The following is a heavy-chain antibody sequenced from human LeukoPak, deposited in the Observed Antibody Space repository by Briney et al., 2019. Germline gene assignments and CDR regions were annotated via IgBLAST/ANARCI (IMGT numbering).Heavy chain of an antibody. D-gene: IGHD4-17*01. CDR1: SGSISSYY. CDR3: ARAYDGDYAFDY. V-gene: IGHV4-59*01. CDR2: IYYSGST. J-gene: IGHJ4*02. Sequence: SETLSLTCTVSSGSISSYYWSWIRQPPGKGLEWIGYIYYSGSTNYNPSLKSRVTISVDTSKNQFSLRLRSVTAADTAVYHCARAYDGDYAFDYWGQGTLVTVSS.